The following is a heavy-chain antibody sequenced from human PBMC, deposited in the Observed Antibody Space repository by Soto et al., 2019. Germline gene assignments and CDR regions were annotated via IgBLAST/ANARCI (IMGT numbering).Heavy chain of an antibody. D-gene: IGHD3-3*01. CDR2: ISYDGSNK. CDR3: ARDDGDFGVVIMYY. J-gene: IGHJ4*02. Sequence: QVQLVESGGGVVQPGRSLRLSCAASGFTFSSYAVHWVRQTPGKGLEWVAVISYDGSNKYYADSVKGQFTISRDNSKNTLYLQMNSLRAEDTAVYYCARDDGDFGVVIMYYWGQGTLVTVSS. CDR1: GFTFSSYA. V-gene: IGHV3-30-3*01.